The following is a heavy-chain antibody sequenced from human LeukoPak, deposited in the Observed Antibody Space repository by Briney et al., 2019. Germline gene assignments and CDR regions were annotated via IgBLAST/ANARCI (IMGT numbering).Heavy chain of an antibody. CDR3: ARSQGKAAKEAWGY. Sequence: AASVKVSCKAPGYTFTSYDINWVRQATGQGLEWMGWMNPNSGNTGYAQKFQGRVTMTRNTSISTAYMELSSLRSEDTAVYYCARSQGKAAKEAWGYWGQGTLVTVSS. J-gene: IGHJ4*02. V-gene: IGHV1-8*01. CDR2: MNPNSGNT. D-gene: IGHD7-27*01. CDR1: GYTFTSYD.